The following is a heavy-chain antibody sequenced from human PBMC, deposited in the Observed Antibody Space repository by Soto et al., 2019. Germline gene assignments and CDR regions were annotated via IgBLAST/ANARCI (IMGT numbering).Heavy chain of an antibody. Sequence: GASVKVSCKASGGTFSSYDISWVRQAPGQGLEWMGGIIPIFGTANYAQKFQGRVTITADESTSTAYMELSSLRSEDTAVYYCARDEGYSSSSPGNYWGQGTLVTVSS. J-gene: IGHJ4*02. CDR3: ARDEGYSSSSPGNY. CDR2: IIPIFGTA. V-gene: IGHV1-69*13. D-gene: IGHD6-6*01. CDR1: GGTFSSYD.